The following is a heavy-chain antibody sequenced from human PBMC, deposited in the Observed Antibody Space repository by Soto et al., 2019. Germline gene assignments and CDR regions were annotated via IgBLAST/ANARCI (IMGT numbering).Heavy chain of an antibody. D-gene: IGHD1-1*01. CDR3: ARDEDFGTNWFDP. J-gene: IGHJ5*02. CDR1: GGSFSGYY. CDR2: INHSGST. Sequence: SETLSLTCAVYGGSFSGYYWSWIRQPPGKGLEWIGEINHSGSTNYNPSLKSRVTISVDTSKNQFSLKLSSVTAADTAVYYCARDEDFGTNWFDPWGQGPLVTVSS. V-gene: IGHV4-34*01.